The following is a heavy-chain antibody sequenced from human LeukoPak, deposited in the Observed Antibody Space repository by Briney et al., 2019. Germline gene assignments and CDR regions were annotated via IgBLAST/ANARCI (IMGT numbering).Heavy chain of an antibody. J-gene: IGHJ5*02. D-gene: IGHD6-6*01. CDR1: GGSIDSGGYY. Sequence: SETLSLTCSVSGGSIDSGGYYWSWIRQHPEKGLEWIGHIYYSGRTYQNPSLKSRVLISVDTSKNQFSLNLSSVTAADTAVYFCARIGTAARLNWFDPWGQGTLVTVSS. V-gene: IGHV4-31*03. CDR2: IYYSGRT. CDR3: ARIGTAARLNWFDP.